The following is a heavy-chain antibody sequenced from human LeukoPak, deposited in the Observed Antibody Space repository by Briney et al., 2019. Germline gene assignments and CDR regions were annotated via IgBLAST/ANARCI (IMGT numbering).Heavy chain of an antibody. CDR2: FDPEDGET. J-gene: IGHJ4*02. CDR3: ATGTLAAAHLIDY. CDR1: GYTFTGYY. V-gene: IGHV1-24*01. Sequence: ASVKVSCKASGYTFTGYYLHWVRQAPGKGLEWMGGFDPEDGETIYAQKFQGRVTMTEDTSTDTAYMELSSLRSEDTAVYYCATGTLAAAHLIDYWGQGTLVTVSS. D-gene: IGHD6-13*01.